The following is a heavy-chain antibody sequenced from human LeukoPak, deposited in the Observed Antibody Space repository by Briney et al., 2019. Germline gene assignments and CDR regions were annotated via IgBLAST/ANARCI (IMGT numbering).Heavy chain of an antibody. V-gene: IGHV4-61*02. D-gene: IGHD6-13*01. Sequence: SETLSLTCTVSGGSISSGSYYWSWIRQPAGKGLEWIGRIYTSGSTNYNPSLKSRVTMSVDTSKNQFSLKLSSVTAADTAVYYCARGRAGTNSYYYYYYMDVWGKGTTVTISS. CDR1: GGSISSGSYY. CDR3: ARGRAGTNSYYYYYYMDV. CDR2: IYTSGST. J-gene: IGHJ6*03.